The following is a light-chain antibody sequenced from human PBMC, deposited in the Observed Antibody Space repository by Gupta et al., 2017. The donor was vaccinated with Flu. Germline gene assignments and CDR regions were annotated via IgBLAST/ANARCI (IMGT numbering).Light chain of an antibody. CDR3: VIWHRPVWV. J-gene: IGLJ3*02. CDR2: YKSDSDK. V-gene: IGLV5-45*03. Sequence: QAVLTQPSSLSASPGASACLPCTLGSGMDVGTYGVHWYQQKPGSPSQFILRYKSDSDKKQGSGVPSRFSGYKDTSANAGILLISGLRAVDEVYYYCVIWHRPVWVFGGGTKLTVL. CDR1: SGMDVGTYG.